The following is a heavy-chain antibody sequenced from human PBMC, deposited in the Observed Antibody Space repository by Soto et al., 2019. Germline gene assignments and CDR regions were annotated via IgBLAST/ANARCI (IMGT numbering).Heavy chain of an antibody. CDR3: ARESIAARLIDY. Sequence: SETLSLTCTVSGGSISSGGYYWSWIRQHPGKGLEWIGYIYYSGSTYYNPSLKSRVTISVDTSKNQFSLKLSSVTAADTAVYYFARESIAARLIDYWGQGSLVPVS. D-gene: IGHD6-6*01. CDR2: IYYSGST. CDR1: GGSISSGGYY. J-gene: IGHJ4*02. V-gene: IGHV4-31*03.